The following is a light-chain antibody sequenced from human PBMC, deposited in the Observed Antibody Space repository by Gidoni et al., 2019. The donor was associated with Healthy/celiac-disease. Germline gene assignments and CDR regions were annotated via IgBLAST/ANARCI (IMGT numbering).Light chain of an antibody. CDR2: EVS. Sequence: QSALTQPASVSGSPGPSITISCTGTSSDVGGYNYVSWYQQHPGKAPKLRIYEVSNRPSGVSNRFSGSKSGNTASLTISGLQAEDEADYYCSSYTSSSTWVFGGGTKLTVL. CDR1: SSDVGGYNY. CDR3: SSYTSSSTWV. J-gene: IGLJ3*02. V-gene: IGLV2-14*01.